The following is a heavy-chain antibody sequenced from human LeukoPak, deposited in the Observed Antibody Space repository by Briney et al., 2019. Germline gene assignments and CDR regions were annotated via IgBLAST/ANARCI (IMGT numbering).Heavy chain of an antibody. V-gene: IGHV3-48*04. D-gene: IGHD3-10*01. CDR3: ARVRITMVRGVISSAFDI. CDR1: GFTFSSYS. J-gene: IGHJ3*02. Sequence: GGSLRPSCAASGFTFSSYSMNWVRQAPGKGLEWVSYISSSSSTIYYADSVKGRFTISRDNAKNSLYLQMNSLRAGDTAVYYCARVRITMVRGVISSAFDIWGQGTMVTVSS. CDR2: ISSSSSTI.